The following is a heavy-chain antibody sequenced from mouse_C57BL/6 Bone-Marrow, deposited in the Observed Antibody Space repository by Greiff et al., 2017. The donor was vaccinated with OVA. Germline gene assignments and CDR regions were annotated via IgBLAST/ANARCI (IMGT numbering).Heavy chain of an antibody. CDR1: GYTFTSYW. CDR2: IDPSDSYT. Sequence: VQLQQPGAELVRPGTSVKLSCKASGYTFTSYWMYWVKQRPGQGLEWIGVIDPSDSYTNYNQKFKGKVTLTVDNSSRPVYMPLSSLTSEDSAVYYCARREVYWGKGTTLTVSS. CDR3: ARREVY. J-gene: IGHJ2*01. V-gene: IGHV1-59*01.